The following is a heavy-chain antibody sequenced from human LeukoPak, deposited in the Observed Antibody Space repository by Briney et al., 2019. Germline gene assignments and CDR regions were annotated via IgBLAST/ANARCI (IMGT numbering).Heavy chain of an antibody. J-gene: IGHJ4*02. CDR3: ARSPLWFGGPLTPYFDY. D-gene: IGHD3-10*01. CDR2: IYYTGST. Sequence: SETLSLTCTVSDDSISSPSYYWDWIRQPPGKGLEWIASIYYTGSTYYNPSLKSRVTMSVDTSKRQFSLKMNSVTAADTAVYYCARSPLWFGGPLTPYFDYWGQGTLVTVSS. CDR1: DDSISSPSYY. V-gene: IGHV4-39*01.